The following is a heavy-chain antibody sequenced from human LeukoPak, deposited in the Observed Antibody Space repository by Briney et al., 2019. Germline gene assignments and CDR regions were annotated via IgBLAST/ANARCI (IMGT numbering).Heavy chain of an antibody. V-gene: IGHV3-48*03. D-gene: IGHD3-9*01. CDR3: ARDLGTLTGYFFDY. J-gene: IGHJ4*02. Sequence: GGSLRLSCAASGFTFRSYEMNWVRQAPGKGLEWVSYISSSGSTIYCADSVKGRFTISRDNAKNSLYLQMNSLRAEDTAVYYCARDLGTLTGYFFDYWGQGTLVTVSS. CDR1: GFTFRSYE. CDR2: ISSSGSTI.